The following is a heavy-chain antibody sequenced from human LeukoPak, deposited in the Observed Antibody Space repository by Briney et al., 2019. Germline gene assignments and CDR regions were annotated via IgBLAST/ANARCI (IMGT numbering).Heavy chain of an antibody. CDR3: ARVYSSSWYGSYFDY. J-gene: IGHJ4*02. V-gene: IGHV3-72*01. D-gene: IGHD6-13*01. CDR1: GFSFSDHY. Sequence: GGSLRLSCAASGFSFSDHYMDWVRQAPGKGLEWVGRIRNKANSYTTEYAASVKGRFTISRDDSKNSLYLQMNSLKTEDTAVYYCARVYSSSWYGSYFDYWGQGTLVTVSS. CDR2: IRNKANSYTT.